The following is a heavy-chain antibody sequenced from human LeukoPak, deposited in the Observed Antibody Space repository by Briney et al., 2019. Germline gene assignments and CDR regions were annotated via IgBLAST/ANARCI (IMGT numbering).Heavy chain of an antibody. V-gene: IGHV4-59*01. CDR3: ARGGPSSRWFDP. Sequence: SETLSLTCTVSGGSITSDHWSWIRQPPGRGLEWLAFVFFGGAPDYNPSLKSRITISVDTSRNQFSLNLRSVTSADTAVYYRARGGPSSRWFDPWGPGTLVTVSA. D-gene: IGHD2-2*01. J-gene: IGHJ5*02. CDR1: GGSITSDH. CDR2: VFFGGAP.